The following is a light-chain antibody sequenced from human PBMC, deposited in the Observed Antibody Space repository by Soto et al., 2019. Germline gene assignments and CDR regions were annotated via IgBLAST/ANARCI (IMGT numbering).Light chain of an antibody. CDR1: QSVSSSY. Sequence: IVLTQSPGALSLSPGERATLSCRASQSVSSSYFAWYQQKPGQAPRLLIYGASSRATGIPDRFSGSGSGTDFTLTISRLEPGDVAVYYCQQYAISPATFGGGTKVEIK. J-gene: IGKJ4*01. V-gene: IGKV3-20*01. CDR3: QQYAISPAT. CDR2: GAS.